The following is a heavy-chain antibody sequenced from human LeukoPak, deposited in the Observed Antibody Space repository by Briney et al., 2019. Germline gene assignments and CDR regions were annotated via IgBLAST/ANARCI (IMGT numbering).Heavy chain of an antibody. CDR1: GFIFSSCE. J-gene: IGHJ5*02. D-gene: IGHD3-3*01. CDR2: ISNGGSTI. CDR3: ATRFLEVDDP. Sequence: PRGSLRLSCAASGFIFSSCEMNWVRQAPGKGLEWLSYISNGGSTIHYADSVKGRFTISRDDARNSLYLQMNSLRADDTGIYYCATRFLEVDDPWGQGTLVAVYS. V-gene: IGHV3-48*03.